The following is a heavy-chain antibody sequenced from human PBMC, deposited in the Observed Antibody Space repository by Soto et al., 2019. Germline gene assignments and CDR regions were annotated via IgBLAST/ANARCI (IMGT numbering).Heavy chain of an antibody. CDR1: GFTFSSYG. V-gene: IGHV3-30*18. D-gene: IGHD1-26*01. CDR3: AKEGGLSGSYYISSSYYFDY. Sequence: QVQLVESGGGVVQPGRSLRLSCVASGFTFSSYGMHWVRQAPGKGLEWVAIISYDGSNTYYAESVKGRFTISRDNSKNTLDLERNSLRAEDTSVYYCAKEGGLSGSYYISSSYYFDYWGQGTLVTVSS. CDR2: ISYDGSNT. J-gene: IGHJ4*02.